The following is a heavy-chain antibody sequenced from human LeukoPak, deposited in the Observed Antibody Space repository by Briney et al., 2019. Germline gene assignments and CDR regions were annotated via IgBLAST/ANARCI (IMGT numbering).Heavy chain of an antibody. J-gene: IGHJ4*02. D-gene: IGHD1-14*01. CDR1: GGSISSSSYY. CDR2: IIYSGTT. CDR3: TRMLRKDGSADH. V-gene: IGHV4-39*07. Sequence: SETLSLTCSVSGGSISSSSYYWGWIRQPPGKGLEWIGRIIYSGTTYYNPSLKSRVTISVDTSKNDFSLRLSSVTAADTAVYYCTRMLRKDGSADHWGQGTLVTVSS.